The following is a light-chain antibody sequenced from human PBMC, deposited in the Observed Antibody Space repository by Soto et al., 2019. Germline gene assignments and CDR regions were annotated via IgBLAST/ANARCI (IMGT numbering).Light chain of an antibody. V-gene: IGKV4-1*01. J-gene: IGKJ3*01. Sequence: SVRTQSPESLSVSLGERATINCKSIHGVLYSSNNKNYLSWYQQKPGKAPKLLIYAASSLQSGVPSRFSGSGSGTDFTLTISSLQPEDFATYYCQQSYSTPLFGPRTKVDI. CDR1: HGVLYSSNNKNY. CDR3: QQSYSTPL. CDR2: AAS.